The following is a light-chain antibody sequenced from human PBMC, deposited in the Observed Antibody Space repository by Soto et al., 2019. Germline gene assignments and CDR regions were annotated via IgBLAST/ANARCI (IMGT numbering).Light chain of an antibody. CDR2: DAS. CDR1: QSVLTY. J-gene: IGKJ5*01. CDR3: QQRSNLVS. V-gene: IGKV3-11*01. Sequence: EIVMTQSPATLSVSPGERATLSCRASQSVLTYLGWYQQKPGQAPRLLISDASTRASGIPARFSGSGSGTDFTLTISSLEPEDFAVYYCQQRSNLVSFGPGTRLEI.